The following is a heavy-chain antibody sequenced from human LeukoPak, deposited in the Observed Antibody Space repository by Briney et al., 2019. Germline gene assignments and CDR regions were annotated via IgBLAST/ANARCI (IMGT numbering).Heavy chain of an antibody. J-gene: IGHJ4*02. V-gene: IGHV3-23*01. Sequence: GGSLRLSCAASGFTSSSYAMSWVRQAPGKGLEWVSAISGSGGSTYYADSVKGRFTISRDNSKNTLYLQMNSLRAEDTAVYYCAKCCSGGSCYNPSLPSRTSSYYFDYWGQGTLVTVSS. D-gene: IGHD2-15*01. CDR1: GFTSSSYA. CDR2: ISGSGGST. CDR3: AKCCSGGSCYNPSLPSRTSSYYFDY.